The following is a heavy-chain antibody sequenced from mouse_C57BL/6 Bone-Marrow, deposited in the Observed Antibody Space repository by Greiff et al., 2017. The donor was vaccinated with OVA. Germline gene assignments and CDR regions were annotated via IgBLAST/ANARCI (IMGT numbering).Heavy chain of an antibody. CDR2: INYDGSST. Sequence: EVQRVESEGGLVQPGSSMKLSCTASGFTFSDYYMAWVRQVPEKGLEWVANINYDGSSTYYLDYLKSRFIISRDNAKNILYLQMSSLKSEDTATYYCAREGWDLLAMDYWGQGTSVTVSS. CDR3: AREGWDLLAMDY. CDR1: GFTFSDYY. D-gene: IGHD1-1*02. V-gene: IGHV5-16*01. J-gene: IGHJ4*01.